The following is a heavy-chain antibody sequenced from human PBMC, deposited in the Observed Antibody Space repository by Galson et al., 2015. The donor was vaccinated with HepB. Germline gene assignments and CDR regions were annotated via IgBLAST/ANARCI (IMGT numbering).Heavy chain of an antibody. CDR2: IFYDGSNR. CDR3: AKSESFGEDVDVAFDP. CDR1: GFMFSTYG. Sequence: SLRLSCASSGFMFSTYGMHWVRQAPGKGLEWVAVIFYDGSNRYYADSVKGRFTISRDSSKNTLYLQMNSVRAEDTAVYYCAKSESFGEDVDVAFDPWGQGTLVIVSS. J-gene: IGHJ5*02. D-gene: IGHD3-10*01. V-gene: IGHV3-33*06.